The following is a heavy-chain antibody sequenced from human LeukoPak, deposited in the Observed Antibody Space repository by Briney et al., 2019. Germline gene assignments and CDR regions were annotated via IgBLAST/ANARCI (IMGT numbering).Heavy chain of an antibody. D-gene: IGHD6-19*01. CDR3: ARIWGRSGWFYLDN. CDR1: GYTFPDYY. J-gene: IGHJ4*02. CDR2: IKHKSGDT. Sequence: SVNVPCMPSGYTFPDYYIHWVRQAPPQGLEGMGWIKHKSGDTNYAQKFQGRVTMTRDTSITTAYMELSKLRSDDTVVYYCARIWGRSGWFYLDNWGQGPLVTVSS. V-gene: IGHV1-2*02.